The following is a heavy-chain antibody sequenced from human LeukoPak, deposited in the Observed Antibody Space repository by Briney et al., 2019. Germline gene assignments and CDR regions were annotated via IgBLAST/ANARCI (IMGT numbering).Heavy chain of an antibody. CDR3: ARQPNWNDLGRFDP. CDR1: GFSFSTYA. V-gene: IGHV3-23*01. Sequence: GGSLRLSCSASGFSFSTYAMSWVRQAPGKGLNGVSRITGTGSTTQYAESVKARFTISRDNSRNTLYLQMNSLRVEDTAVYYCARQPNWNDLGRFDPWGQGTLVTVSS. J-gene: IGHJ5*02. D-gene: IGHD1-1*01. CDR2: ITGTGSTT.